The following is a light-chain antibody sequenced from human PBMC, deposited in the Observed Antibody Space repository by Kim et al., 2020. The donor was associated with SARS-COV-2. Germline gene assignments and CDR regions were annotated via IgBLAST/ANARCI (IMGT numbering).Light chain of an antibody. CDR1: QSVRSSD. Sequence: EIVLTQSPGTLSLSPGERATLSCRASQSVRSSDLAWYHQKPAQAPRLFIYGVSRRATGTPDRFSGSGSGTDFTLTVSRLEAEDVAIYYRHQYDDSAGTFGEGTKVDIK. CDR2: GVS. CDR3: HQYDDSAGT. V-gene: IGKV3-20*01. J-gene: IGKJ1*01.